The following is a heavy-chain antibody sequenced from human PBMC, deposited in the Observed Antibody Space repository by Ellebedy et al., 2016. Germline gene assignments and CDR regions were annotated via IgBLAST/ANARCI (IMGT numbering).Heavy chain of an antibody. V-gene: IGHV3-66*01. Sequence: GESLKISXAASGFTFSSYAMHWVRQAPGKGLEWVSVIYSGGSTYYADSVKGRFTISRDNSKNTLYLQMNSLRAEDTAVYYCARGERAIVVVIGAFDIWGQGTMVTVSS. CDR2: IYSGGST. CDR3: ARGERAIVVVIGAFDI. D-gene: IGHD3-22*01. J-gene: IGHJ3*02. CDR1: GFTFSSYA.